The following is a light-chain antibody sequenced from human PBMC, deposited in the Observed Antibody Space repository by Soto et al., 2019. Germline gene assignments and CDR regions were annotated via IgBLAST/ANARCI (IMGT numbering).Light chain of an antibody. Sequence: DIQMTQSPSTLSASEGDRVTITCRASQSIGNWLAWYQQKTGKAPKLLIYKASILQSGVPARFSGSGSGTEFTLTISSLQPDDFATYYCQQYNSYSPYTFGQGTKLEIK. CDR1: QSIGNW. J-gene: IGKJ2*01. CDR3: QQYNSYSPYT. CDR2: KAS. V-gene: IGKV1-5*03.